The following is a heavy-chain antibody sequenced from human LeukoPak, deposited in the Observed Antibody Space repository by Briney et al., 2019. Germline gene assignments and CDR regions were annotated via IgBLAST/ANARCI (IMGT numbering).Heavy chain of an antibody. J-gene: IGHJ4*02. CDR3: ARPRDYGFDY. D-gene: IGHD4/OR15-4a*01. CDR1: GGSISSNSPY. Sequence: PSETLSLTCTVSGGSISSNSPYWGWIRQPPGKGLEWIGTIYNGETTYYNSSLKSRVTISVDTSKNQFSLKLSSVTAADTAVYYCARPRDYGFDYWGQGTLVTVSS. CDR2: IYNGETT. V-gene: IGHV4-39*01.